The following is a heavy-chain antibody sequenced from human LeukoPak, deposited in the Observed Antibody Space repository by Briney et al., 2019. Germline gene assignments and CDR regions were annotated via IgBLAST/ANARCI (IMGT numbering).Heavy chain of an antibody. CDR3: AREKWFGEYGMDV. Sequence: PSETLSLTCAVSGGSISSGGYSWSWIRQPPGKGLEWIGYIYHSGSTYYNPSLKSRVTISVDRSKNQFSLKLSSVTAAATAVYYCAREKWFGEYGMDVWGQGTTVTVSS. V-gene: IGHV4-30-2*01. J-gene: IGHJ6*02. D-gene: IGHD3-10*01. CDR1: GGSISSGGYS. CDR2: IYHSGST.